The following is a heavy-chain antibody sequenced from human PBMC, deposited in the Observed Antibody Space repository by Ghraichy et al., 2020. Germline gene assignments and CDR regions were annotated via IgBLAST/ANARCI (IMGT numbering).Heavy chain of an antibody. Sequence: GWISADNGNTNYAQKFQGRVTMTTDTSRSTAHLELRSLRSDDTAVYYCAREEDYGSGSYTGLDPWGQGHLVTVSS. CDR3: AREEDYGSGSYTGLDP. CDR2: ISADNGNT. V-gene: IGHV1-18*01. J-gene: IGHJ5*02. D-gene: IGHD3-10*01.